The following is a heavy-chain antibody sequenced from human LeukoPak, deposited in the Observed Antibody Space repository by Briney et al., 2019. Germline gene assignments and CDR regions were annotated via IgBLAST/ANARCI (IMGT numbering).Heavy chain of an antibody. CDR1: GFTFSTYW. J-gene: IGHJ3*02. Sequence: GGSLRLSCAASGFTFSTYWMHWVRQAPGKGLVWISRINSDGISTNYADSVKGRFTISRDNAKNTLYLQMNTLRAEDTAVYYCARGAIAVAGPRRAFDIWGQGTMVTVPS. V-gene: IGHV3-74*01. D-gene: IGHD6-19*01. CDR3: ARGAIAVAGPRRAFDI. CDR2: INSDGIST.